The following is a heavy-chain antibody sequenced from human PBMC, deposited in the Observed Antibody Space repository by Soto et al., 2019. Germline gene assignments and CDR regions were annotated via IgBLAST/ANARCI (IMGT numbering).Heavy chain of an antibody. Sequence: QLHLRESGPGLVKPSETLSLTCTVSGGSITSSSYYWGWIRQPPGKGLEWIGSIYYSGSTYYNPSLKSRVTISVDTSKNQFSLKLSSVTAADTAVYYCATQEVGGSYVYTFDPWAREPWSPSPQ. CDR2: IYYSGST. V-gene: IGHV4-39*01. J-gene: IGHJ5*02. CDR1: GGSITSSSYY. D-gene: IGHD1-26*01. CDR3: ATQEVGGSYVYTFDP.